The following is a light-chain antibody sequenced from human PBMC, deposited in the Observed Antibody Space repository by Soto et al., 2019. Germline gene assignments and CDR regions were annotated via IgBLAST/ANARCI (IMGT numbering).Light chain of an antibody. CDR3: QQYNNWPPIT. CDR2: AAS. J-gene: IGKJ3*01. CDR1: QSVSGN. Sequence: EIVMSQSPATLSVSPGERATLSCRASQSVSGNLAWYQQKPGQAPRLLIYAASTRATGIPARFSGSGSGTEFTLTISSLQSEDFAVYYCQQYNNWPPITFGPGTKVDIK. V-gene: IGKV3-15*01.